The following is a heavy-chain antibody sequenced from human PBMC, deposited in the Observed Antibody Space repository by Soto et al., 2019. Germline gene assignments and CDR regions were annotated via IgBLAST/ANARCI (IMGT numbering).Heavy chain of an antibody. Sequence: SETLSLTCTVSGGSISSYYWSWIRQPPGKGLEWIGYIYYSGSTNYNPSLKSRVTISVDTSKNQFSLKLSSVTAADTAVYYCARAVPRVYYFDYWGQGTLVTVSS. CDR1: GGSISSYY. CDR2: IYYSGST. V-gene: IGHV4-59*01. CDR3: ARAVPRVYYFDY. J-gene: IGHJ4*02.